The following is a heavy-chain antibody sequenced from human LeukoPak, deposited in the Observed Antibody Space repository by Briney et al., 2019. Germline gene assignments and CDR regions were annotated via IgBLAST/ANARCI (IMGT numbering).Heavy chain of an antibody. CDR3: ARSEWFGELIGFDY. Sequence: ASVKVSCKVSGYTLTELSMHWVRQAPRKGLEWMGGFDPEDGETIYAQKFQGRVTMTEDTSTDTAYMELSSLRSDDTAVYYCARSEWFGELIGFDYWGQGTLVTVSS. V-gene: IGHV1-24*01. CDR2: FDPEDGET. J-gene: IGHJ4*02. CDR1: GYTLTELS. D-gene: IGHD3-10*01.